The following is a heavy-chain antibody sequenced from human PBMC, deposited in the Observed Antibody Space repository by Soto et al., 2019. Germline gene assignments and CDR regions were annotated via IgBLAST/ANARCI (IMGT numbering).Heavy chain of an antibody. CDR2: ISHDGVTK. CDR3: VRGGYSSSWERLDP. CDR1: GSTFPNYP. Sequence: SLSLSCTASGSTFPNYPMHWVRQAPDKGLEWVAVISHDGVTKNSADSVKGRFTISRDNSRNTLYLQMNSLRIEDTAMYYCVRGGYSSSWERLDPWGQGTLVTVSS. V-gene: IGHV3-30-3*01. J-gene: IGHJ5*02. D-gene: IGHD4-4*01.